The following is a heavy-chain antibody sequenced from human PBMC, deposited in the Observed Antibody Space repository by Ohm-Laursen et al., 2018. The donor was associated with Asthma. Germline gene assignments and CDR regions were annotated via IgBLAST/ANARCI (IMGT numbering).Heavy chain of an antibody. D-gene: IGHD1-20*01. Sequence: SLRLSCTASGFTFDDYGMSWVRQTPGKGLEWVSGINWNGGGTGYADSVKGRFTISRDNAKNSLYLQMNSLRAEDTALYHYSRDSCITSGGFESACRYYFGLDVWGQGTTVTVSS. J-gene: IGHJ6*02. CDR1: GFTFDDYG. V-gene: IGHV3-20*01. CDR2: INWNGGGT. CDR3: SRDSCITSGGFESACRYYFGLDV.